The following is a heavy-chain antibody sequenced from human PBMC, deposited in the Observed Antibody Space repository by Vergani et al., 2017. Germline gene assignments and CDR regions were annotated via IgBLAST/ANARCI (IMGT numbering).Heavy chain of an antibody. Sequence: EVQLVPSGAEVKKPWATMKISCKVSGYTFTDHYMHWVKQAPGKGLEWMGLVDPEDGETIYAEKFKGRVTIAADTSTDTAHLELSSLRSEDTAVYYCATPQTVTTGGREVWGQGATVIVSS. D-gene: IGHD4-17*01. J-gene: IGHJ6*02. V-gene: IGHV1-69-2*01. CDR1: GYTFTDHY. CDR3: ATPQTVTTGGREV. CDR2: VDPEDGET.